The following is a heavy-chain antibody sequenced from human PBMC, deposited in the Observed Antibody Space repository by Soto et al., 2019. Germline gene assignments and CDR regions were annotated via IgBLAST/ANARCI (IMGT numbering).Heavy chain of an antibody. Sequence: QVQLQESGPGLVKPSETLSLTCTVSGGSISSYYWSWIRQPPGKGLEWIGYIYYSGSTNYNPSLRSRVTRSVDTSKNQFSLKLSSVTAADTAVYYCACSIAVADAEGFDYWGQGTLVTVSS. V-gene: IGHV4-59*08. CDR2: IYYSGST. D-gene: IGHD6-19*01. CDR1: GGSISSYY. J-gene: IGHJ4*02. CDR3: ACSIAVADAEGFDY.